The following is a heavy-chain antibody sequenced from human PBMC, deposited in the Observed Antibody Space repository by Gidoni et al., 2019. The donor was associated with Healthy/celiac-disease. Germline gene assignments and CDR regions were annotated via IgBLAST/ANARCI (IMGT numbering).Heavy chain of an antibody. J-gene: IGHJ4*02. D-gene: IGHD5-18*01. CDR2: INPNSGGT. Sequence: QVQLVQSGAEVKKPGASVKVSCKASGYTFTGYYMHWVRQAPGQGLEWMGWINPNSGGTNYAQKFQGRVTMTRDTSISTAYMELSRLRSDDTAVYYCASRSLTAMGPGGNDYWGQGTLVTVSS. V-gene: IGHV1-2*02. CDR1: GYTFTGYY. CDR3: ASRSLTAMGPGGNDY.